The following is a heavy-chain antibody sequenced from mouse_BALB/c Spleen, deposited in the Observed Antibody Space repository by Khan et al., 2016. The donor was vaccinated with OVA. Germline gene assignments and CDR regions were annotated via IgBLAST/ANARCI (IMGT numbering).Heavy chain of an antibody. CDR3: ARGRAY. J-gene: IGHJ3*01. CDR2: IHYSGST. D-gene: IGHD3-3*01. CDR1: GYSITSDYA. V-gene: IGHV3-2*02. Sequence: EVQLQESGPGLVKPSQSLSLTCTVTGYSITSDYAWNWIRQFPGNKLEWMGYIHYSGSTSYIPSLKSRTSLPRDTSKNQFFLHLNSVTSEDTATXDCARGRAYWGQGTLVTVSA.